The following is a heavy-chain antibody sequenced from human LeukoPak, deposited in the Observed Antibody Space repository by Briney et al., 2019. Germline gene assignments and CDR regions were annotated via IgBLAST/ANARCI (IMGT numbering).Heavy chain of an antibody. D-gene: IGHD4-17*01. CDR1: GCSLSSYY. CDR3: ARAPDYGDYEVAWFDP. J-gene: IGHJ5*02. CDR2: IYSSWSN. V-gene: IGHV4-59*01. Sequence: WGTVSVTCTASGCSLSSYYWSWIRQPPGKGLEWMGYIYSSWSNNYNPSLISRVTILVHTSKLQFSLKLSSVTAADTAVYYCARAPDYGDYEVAWFDPWGEGTLVTVSS.